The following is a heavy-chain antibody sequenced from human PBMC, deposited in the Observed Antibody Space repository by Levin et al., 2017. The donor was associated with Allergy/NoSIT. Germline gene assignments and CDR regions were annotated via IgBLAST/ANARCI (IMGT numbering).Heavy chain of an antibody. Sequence: GGSLRLSCAASGFTFSGSAMHWVRQASGKGLEWVGRIRSKANSYATAYAASVKGRFTISRDDSKNTAYLQMNSLKTEDTAVYYCTRGCAEDLDVGTYYYYDYGMDVWGQGTTVTVSS. CDR1: GFTFSGSA. V-gene: IGHV3-73*01. J-gene: IGHJ6*02. D-gene: IGHD1-1*01. CDR3: TRGCAEDLDVGTYYYYDYGMDV. CDR2: IRSKANSYAT.